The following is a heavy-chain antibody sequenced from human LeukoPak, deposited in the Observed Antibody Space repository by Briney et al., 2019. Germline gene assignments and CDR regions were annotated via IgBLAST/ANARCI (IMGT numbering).Heavy chain of an antibody. D-gene: IGHD3-3*01. CDR1: GFIVSSNF. CDR2: IYSGGNT. V-gene: IGHV3-53*04. J-gene: IGHJ6*02. CDR3: ARSLRLEWLFLDV. Sequence: PGGSLRLSCVASGFIVSSNFMSWVRQAPGKRLEWVSVIYSGGNTYYADSVKGRFTISRHNSNNMLFLQLDNVRVEDTAVYYCARSLRLEWLFLDVWGQGTTVIVSS.